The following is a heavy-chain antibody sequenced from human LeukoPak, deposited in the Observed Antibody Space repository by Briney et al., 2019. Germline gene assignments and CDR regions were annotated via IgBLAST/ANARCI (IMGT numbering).Heavy chain of an antibody. CDR1: GFSLSKVW. Sequence: GGSLRLSCTASGFSLSKVWMSWVRQAPGQGLEWVGHIKTKTDGGTTEYVAPVRGRFTISRDDSGDTLYLQMNSLKIEDTAVYYCTTVDYGDLTPAASSDYWGQGTLVTVSS. J-gene: IGHJ4*02. CDR3: TTVDYGDLTPAASSDY. CDR2: IKTKTDGGTT. D-gene: IGHD4-17*01. V-gene: IGHV3-15*01.